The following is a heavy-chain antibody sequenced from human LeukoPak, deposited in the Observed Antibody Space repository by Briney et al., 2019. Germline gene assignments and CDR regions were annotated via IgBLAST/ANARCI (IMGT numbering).Heavy chain of an antibody. D-gene: IGHD3-10*01. J-gene: IGHJ5*02. Sequence: SQTLSLTCTVSGGSISSGSYYWSWIRQPAGTGLEWIGRIYTSGSTNYNPSLKSRVTISVDTSKNQFSLKLSSVTAADTAVYYCARAITMVRGVIITRGFDPWGQGTLVTVSS. CDR1: GGSISSGSYY. V-gene: IGHV4-61*02. CDR3: ARAITMVRGVIITRGFDP. CDR2: IYTSGST.